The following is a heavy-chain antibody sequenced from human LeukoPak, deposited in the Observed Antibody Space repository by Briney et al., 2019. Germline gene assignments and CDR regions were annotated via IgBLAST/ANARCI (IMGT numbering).Heavy chain of an antibody. D-gene: IGHD2-21*01. V-gene: IGHV1-18*01. Sequence: ASVKVSCKASGYTFTSYGISWVRQAPGQGLEWMGWISAYNGNTNYAQKLQGRVTMTTDTSTSTAYMELRSLRSDDTAVYYCARDRDLRNYYYYMDVWGKGTTVTVSS. J-gene: IGHJ6*03. CDR1: GYTFTSYG. CDR2: ISAYNGNT. CDR3: ARDRDLRNYYYYMDV.